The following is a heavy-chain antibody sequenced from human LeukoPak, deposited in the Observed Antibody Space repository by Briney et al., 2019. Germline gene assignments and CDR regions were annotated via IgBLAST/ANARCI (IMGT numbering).Heavy chain of an antibody. CDR3: ARGSGVVPVSV. CDR1: GGSISSGGYY. CDR2: IYYSGST. V-gene: IGHV4-31*03. D-gene: IGHD2-2*01. Sequence: PSETLSLTCTVSGGSISSGGYYWSWIRQLPGKGLEWIGYIYYSGSTYYNPSLKSRVIISVDKSQNQFSLKLSSATAADTAVYFCARGSGVVPVSVWGQGTLVTVSA. J-gene: IGHJ4*02.